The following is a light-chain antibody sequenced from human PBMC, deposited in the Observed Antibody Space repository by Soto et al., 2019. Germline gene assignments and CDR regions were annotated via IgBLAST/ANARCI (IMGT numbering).Light chain of an antibody. V-gene: IGLV2-14*01. CDR3: SSYTSGSTRVV. Sequence: QSALTQPASVSGSPGQSITISCTGTSSDVGGYNYVSSYQQHPGKAPKVMIYDVSKRPSGISNRFSGSKSGNTASLTISGLQIEDEADYYCSSYTSGSTRVVFGGGTKLTVL. CDR2: DVS. J-gene: IGLJ2*01. CDR1: SSDVGGYNY.